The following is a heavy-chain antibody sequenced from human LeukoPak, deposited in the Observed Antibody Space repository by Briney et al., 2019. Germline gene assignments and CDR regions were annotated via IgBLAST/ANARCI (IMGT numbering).Heavy chain of an antibody. CDR2: ITASGNST. V-gene: IGHV3-23*01. CDR1: GFTFSSHA. J-gene: IGHJ4*02. CDR3: AKYRGGFDY. Sequence: TGGSLRLSCAASGFTFSSHAMSWVRHAPGKGLEWVSTITASGNSTYYADSVRGRFTISRDNSKNTLYLQMNSLRAEDTAVYYCAKYRGGFDYWGQGTLVTVSS.